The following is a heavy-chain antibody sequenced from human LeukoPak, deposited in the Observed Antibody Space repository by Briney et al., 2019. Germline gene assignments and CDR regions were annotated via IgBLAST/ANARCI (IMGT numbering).Heavy chain of an antibody. D-gene: IGHD6-13*01. CDR2: INHSGST. V-gene: IGHV4-34*01. CDR1: GGSFSGYS. J-gene: IGHJ4*02. CDR3: ARGAAGAIDY. Sequence: PSETPSLTCAVYGGSFSGYSWSWIRQPPGKGLEWIGEINHSGSTNYNPSLKSRVTISVDTSKNQFSLKLSSVTAADTAVYYCARGAAGAIDYWGQGTLVTVSS.